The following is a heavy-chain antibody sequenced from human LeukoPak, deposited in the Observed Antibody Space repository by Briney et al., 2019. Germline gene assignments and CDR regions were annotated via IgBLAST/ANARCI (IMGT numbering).Heavy chain of an antibody. V-gene: IGHV3-74*01. J-gene: IGHJ4*02. Sequence: RPGGSLRLSCAASGFTFSSYGMHWVRQAPGKGLVWVSRINSDGSSTSYADSVKGRFTISRDNAKNTLYLQMNTLRAEDTAVYYCARETAVSGGIFFDYWGQGTLVTVSS. D-gene: IGHD3-10*01. CDR2: INSDGSST. CDR3: ARETAVSGGIFFDY. CDR1: GFTFSSYG.